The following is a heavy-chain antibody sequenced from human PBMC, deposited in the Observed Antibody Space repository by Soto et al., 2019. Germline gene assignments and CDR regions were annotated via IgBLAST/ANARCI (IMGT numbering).Heavy chain of an antibody. V-gene: IGHV3-23*01. J-gene: IGHJ4*02. D-gene: IGHD1-1*01. CDR1: GFTISISD. CDR3: AKVAWGSTGDDC. CDR2: IKGNGDS. Sequence: ESGGGFVQPGESPRLSCAASGFTISISDISWVRQAPGKGLEWVSSIKGNGDSYYADSVKGRFTISRDPSKNTLYLQIDTLTTEDTAIYYCAKVAWGSTGDDCWGQGTLVTVSS.